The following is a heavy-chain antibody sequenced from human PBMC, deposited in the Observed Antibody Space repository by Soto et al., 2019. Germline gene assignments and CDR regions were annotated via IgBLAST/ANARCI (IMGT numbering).Heavy chain of an antibody. CDR2: INSKSGGT. CDR3: ARGHPTDCSNGVCSFFYNHEMDV. D-gene: IGHD2-8*01. V-gene: IGHV1-2*04. Sequence: ASVKVSCNASGYSFTDYHIHCHRQAPGQGLEWLGRINSKSGGTRTAQKFQGWVTMTRDRSISTAYMELTRLRSDDTAVYFCARGHPTDCSNGVCSFFYNHEMDVWGQGTKVTVSS. CDR1: GYSFTDYH. J-gene: IGHJ6*02.